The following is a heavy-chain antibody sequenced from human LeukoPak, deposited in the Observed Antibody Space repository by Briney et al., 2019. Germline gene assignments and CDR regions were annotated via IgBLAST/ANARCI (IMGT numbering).Heavy chain of an antibody. CDR2: IRQDGGEI. D-gene: IGHD1-1*01. CDR1: GFTFSSYW. V-gene: IGHV3-7*01. J-gene: IGHJ4*02. CDR3: ASHLSPHDGSTRFDN. Sequence: PGGSLRLSCVASGFTFSSYWMTWVRQPPGKGLEWVANIRQDGGEIYYVVSVEGRFTISRDNDKNSVYLQMNSLRAEDTAVYYCASHLSPHDGSTRFDNWGQGTLVTVSS.